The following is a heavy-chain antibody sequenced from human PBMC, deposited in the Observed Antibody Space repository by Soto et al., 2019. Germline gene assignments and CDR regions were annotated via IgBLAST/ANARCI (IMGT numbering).Heavy chain of an antibody. Sequence: SETLSLTCTVSGDSTSSNSYFWDWIRQPPGKGLEWIGSIFYSGRTYFNPSLKSRVTISVDTSKNQFSLKLSSVTAADTAVYYCARQRVHYGMDVWGQGTTVTVSS. CDR3: ARQRVHYGMDV. J-gene: IGHJ6*02. CDR2: IFYSGRT. CDR1: GDSTSSNSYF. V-gene: IGHV4-39*01.